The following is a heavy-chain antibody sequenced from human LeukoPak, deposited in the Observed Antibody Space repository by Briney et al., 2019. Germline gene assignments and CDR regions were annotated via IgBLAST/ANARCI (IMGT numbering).Heavy chain of an antibody. Sequence: GGSLRLSCAASGFTFSTYAMHWVRQAPGKGLEWVAVISYDGRDKKYADSVKGRFPISRDNPKNTLYLQMDSLRSEDTAMYYCAKDSGNFANYYFDHWGQGTLVTVSS. CDR2: ISYDGRDK. V-gene: IGHV3-30*04. J-gene: IGHJ4*02. CDR1: GFTFSTYA. D-gene: IGHD1-26*01. CDR3: AKDSGNFANYYFDH.